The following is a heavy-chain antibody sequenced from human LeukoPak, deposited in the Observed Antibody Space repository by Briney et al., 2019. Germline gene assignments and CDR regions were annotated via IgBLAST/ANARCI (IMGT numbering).Heavy chain of an antibody. CDR3: ARPSGYSYGYGIDY. CDR2: IYYSGST. J-gene: IGHJ4*02. D-gene: IGHD5-18*01. CDR1: GGSISSSSYY. V-gene: IGHV4-39*01. Sequence: SQTLSLTCTVSGGSISSSSYYWGWIRQPPGKGLEWIGSIYYSGSTYYNPSLKSRVTISVDTSKNQFSLKLSSVTAADTAVYYCARPSGYSYGYGIDYWGQGTLVTVSS.